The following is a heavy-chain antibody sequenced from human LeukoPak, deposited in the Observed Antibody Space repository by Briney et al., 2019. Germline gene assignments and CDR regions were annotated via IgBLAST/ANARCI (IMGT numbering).Heavy chain of an antibody. Sequence: GGSLRLSCAASGFTFSRYWMHWVRQAPGGGLVWVSRINSDESTTTYADSVKGRFTISRDNAKNTLYLQMNSLRAEDTAVYYCTKDMGNNWVFDYWGQGTLVTVSS. CDR3: TKDMGNNWVFDY. CDR1: GFTFSRYW. V-gene: IGHV3-74*01. D-gene: IGHD1-20*01. CDR2: INSDESTT. J-gene: IGHJ4*02.